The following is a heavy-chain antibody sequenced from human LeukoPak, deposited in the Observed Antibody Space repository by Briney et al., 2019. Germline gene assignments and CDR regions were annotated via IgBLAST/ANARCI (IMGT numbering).Heavy chain of an antibody. CDR3: ARVSYSSGPFEY. CDR1: GGSISSYY. Sequence: SETLSLTCTVSGGSISSYYWSWIRQPPGKGLEWIGYIYYSGSTNYNPSLKSRVTISVDTSKNQFSLKLSSVTAADTAVYYCARVSYSSGPFEYWGQGTLVTVSS. D-gene: IGHD3-22*01. CDR2: IYYSGST. J-gene: IGHJ4*02. V-gene: IGHV4-59*01.